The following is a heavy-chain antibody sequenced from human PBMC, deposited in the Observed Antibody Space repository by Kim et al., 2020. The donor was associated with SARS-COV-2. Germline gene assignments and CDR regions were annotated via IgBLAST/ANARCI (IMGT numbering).Heavy chain of an antibody. J-gene: IGHJ5*02. CDR3: ARAYLYYGSGRGRFDP. Sequence: SLKSRVTIAVDTTKNQCSLKLSSVTAADTAVYYCARAYLYYGSGRGRFDPWGQGTLVTVSS. D-gene: IGHD3-10*01. V-gene: IGHV4-34*13.